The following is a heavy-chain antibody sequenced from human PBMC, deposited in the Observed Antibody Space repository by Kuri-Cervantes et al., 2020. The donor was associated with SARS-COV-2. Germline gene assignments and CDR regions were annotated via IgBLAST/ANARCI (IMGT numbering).Heavy chain of an antibody. V-gene: IGHV3-72*01. CDR3: ARSLTTTYAF. CDR1: GFTFSDHY. Sequence: WGSLRLSCATSGFTFSDHYIDWVRQAPGKGLDWVGRSSNKVYRYTTEYATSVKGRFTISRDFSKNSLSLQMDSLTTEDTAVYYCARSLTTTYAFWGQGTLVTVSS. CDR2: SSNKVYRYTT. J-gene: IGHJ1*01. D-gene: IGHD4-11*01.